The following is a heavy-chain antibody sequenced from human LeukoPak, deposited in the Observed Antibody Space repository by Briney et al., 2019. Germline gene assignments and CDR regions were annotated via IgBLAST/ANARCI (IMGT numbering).Heavy chain of an antibody. V-gene: IGHV3-23*01. D-gene: IGHD3-9*01. CDR1: GFTFSNYA. CDR3: AKWGDYDVLTGYYVSDY. CDR2: ITGSGGNT. J-gene: IGHJ4*02. Sequence: GASLRLSCAASGFTFSNYAMSWVRQAPGKGLEWVSAITGSGGNTYYADPVKGRFTISRDNSKNTVFLQMNSLRAEDTAVYYCAKWGDYDVLTGYYVSDYWGQGTLITVSS.